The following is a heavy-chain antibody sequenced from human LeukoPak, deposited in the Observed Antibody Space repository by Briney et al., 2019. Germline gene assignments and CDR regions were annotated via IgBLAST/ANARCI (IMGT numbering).Heavy chain of an antibody. CDR2: IYYRGST. Sequence: SETLSLTCAVSGGPLTSYYWSWIREPPGKGLEWIGFIYYRGSTNYNPSLESRVTISVDTSKNRFSLKLSSVTAADTAVYYCARDRYSGYDGFGAFDIWGQGTMVTVSS. CDR1: GGPLTSYY. J-gene: IGHJ3*02. CDR3: ARDRYSGYDGFGAFDI. V-gene: IGHV4-59*01. D-gene: IGHD5-12*01.